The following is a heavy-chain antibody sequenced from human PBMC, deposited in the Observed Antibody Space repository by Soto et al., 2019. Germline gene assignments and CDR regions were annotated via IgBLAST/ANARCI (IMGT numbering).Heavy chain of an antibody. CDR1: AYSFTNYW. CDR3: ASGPTVTPFYFDF. CDR2: IYPGDSDT. V-gene: IGHV5-51*01. Sequence: GESLKISCKGSAYSFTNYWIGWVRQMPGEGPEWRGIIYPGDSDTRYSPSFQGQVTFPVDKAISPAYLQWRSLKASDTAIYYCASGPTVTPFYFDFWGQGTLVTVSS. J-gene: IGHJ4*02. D-gene: IGHD4-17*01.